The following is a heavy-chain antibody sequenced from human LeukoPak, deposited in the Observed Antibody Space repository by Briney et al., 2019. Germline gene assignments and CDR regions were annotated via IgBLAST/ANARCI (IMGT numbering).Heavy chain of an antibody. CDR2: ISFSSSTI. CDR3: ARGGYESSGYYSGAGARADY. CDR1: GFTFSRYS. J-gene: IGHJ4*02. V-gene: IGHV3-48*01. Sequence: GGSLRLSCAASGFTFSRYSMNWVRQAPGKGLAWVAYISFSSSTIYYAGSVRGRFTISRDNAQNSLYLQMNSLGAEDTAVYHCARGGYESSGYYSGAGARADYWGQGTLVTVSS. D-gene: IGHD3-22*01.